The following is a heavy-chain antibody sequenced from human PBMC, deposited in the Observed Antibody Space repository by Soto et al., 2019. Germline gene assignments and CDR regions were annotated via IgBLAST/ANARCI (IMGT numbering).Heavy chain of an antibody. J-gene: IGHJ3*02. V-gene: IGHV3-23*01. Sequence: GGSLRLSCAAAGFTFSSYAMSWVRPATGKGLEWVSAISGSGGSTYYADSVKGRFTISRDNSKNTLYLQTNSLRAEDTAVYYCAKDSSSWYYQRAFDIWGQGTVVTVSS. CDR1: GFTFSSYA. CDR2: ISGSGGST. CDR3: AKDSSSWYYQRAFDI. D-gene: IGHD6-13*01.